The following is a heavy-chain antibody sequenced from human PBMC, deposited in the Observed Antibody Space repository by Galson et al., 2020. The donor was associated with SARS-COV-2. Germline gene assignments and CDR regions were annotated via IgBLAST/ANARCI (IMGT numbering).Heavy chain of an antibody. Sequence: GESLKISCKASGFSFTAYWIHWVRRAPGQGLEWMGWINPNGGGTDHAQKFQGRVSMTSDTSISTVYMEVSGLRSDDTAIYYCTRDDSFDVWGQGTMVTVSS. CDR2: INPNGGGT. D-gene: IGHD3-22*01. CDR3: TRDDSFDV. CDR1: GFSFTAYW. J-gene: IGHJ3*01. V-gene: IGHV1-2*02.